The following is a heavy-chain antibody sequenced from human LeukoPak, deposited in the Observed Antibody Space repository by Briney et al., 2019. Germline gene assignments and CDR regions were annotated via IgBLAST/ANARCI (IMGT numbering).Heavy chain of an antibody. CDR3: ARDGYDTNGYYYALY. Sequence: PSETLSLTCTVSGGSISSSSYYWGWIRQPPGKGLEWIGSIYYSGSTYYNPSLKSRVTISVDTSKNQFSLKLSSVTAADTAVYYCARDGYDTNGYYYALYWGQGTLVTVSS. D-gene: IGHD3-22*01. J-gene: IGHJ4*02. CDR2: IYYSGST. CDR1: GGSISSSSYY. V-gene: IGHV4-39*02.